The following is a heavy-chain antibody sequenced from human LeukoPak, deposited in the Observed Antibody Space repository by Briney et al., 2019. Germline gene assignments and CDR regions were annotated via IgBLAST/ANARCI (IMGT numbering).Heavy chain of an antibody. V-gene: IGHV4-61*02. CDR3: ARVWAEGGWSNWYFDL. CDR1: GCSISSGSYH. CDR2: IYTSGST. J-gene: IGHJ2*01. D-gene: IGHD6-19*01. Sequence: SETLSLTCTVSGCSISSGSYHWSWIPPPPGKGLEWIGRIYTSGSTNYNPSLKSRVTISVDTSKNQFSLKLSSVTAADAAVYYCARVWAEGGWSNWYFDLWGRGTLVTVSS.